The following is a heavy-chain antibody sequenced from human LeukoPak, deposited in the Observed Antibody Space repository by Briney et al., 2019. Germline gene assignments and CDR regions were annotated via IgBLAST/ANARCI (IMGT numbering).Heavy chain of an antibody. Sequence: GGSLRLSCAASGFTFSSYGMHWVRQAPGKGLEWVAVISYDGSNKYYADSVKGRFTISRDNSKNTLYLQMNSLRSEDTAVYYCARPHCSSTDCHPPEWFDPWGQGTLVTVSS. CDR1: GFTFSSYG. CDR2: ISYDGSNK. V-gene: IGHV3-30*03. J-gene: IGHJ5*02. D-gene: IGHD2-2*01. CDR3: ARPHCSSTDCHPPEWFDP.